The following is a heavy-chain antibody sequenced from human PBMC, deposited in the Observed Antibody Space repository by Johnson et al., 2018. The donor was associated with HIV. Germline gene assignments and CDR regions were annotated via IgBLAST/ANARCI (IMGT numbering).Heavy chain of an antibody. Sequence: QVKLVESGGGVVQPGGSLRLSCAASGFTFSDYYMSWIRQAPGKGLEWVSYISSSGTTIYYADSVKGRFTISRDNAKNTLYLQMNSLRAEDTAVYYCAREQGQQLVPDAFDIWGQGTMVTVSS. CDR3: AREQGQQLVPDAFDI. J-gene: IGHJ3*02. CDR2: ISSSGTTI. D-gene: IGHD6-13*01. V-gene: IGHV3-11*04. CDR1: GFTFSDYY.